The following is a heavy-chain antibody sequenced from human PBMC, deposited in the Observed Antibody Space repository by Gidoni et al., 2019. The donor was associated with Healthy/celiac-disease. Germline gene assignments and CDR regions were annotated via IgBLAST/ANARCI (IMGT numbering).Heavy chain of an antibody. CDR2: IYHSGST. CDR1: GGSISSTNW. D-gene: IGHD1-7*01. V-gene: IGHV4-4*02. CDR3: ARGAWNYVWYFDL. J-gene: IGHJ2*01. Sequence: QVQLQESGPGLVKPSGTLSLTCAVSGGSISSTNWWSWVRQPPGKGLEWLGEIYHSGSTNYNPSLKSRVTRSVDKSKNQFSLKLSSVTAADTAVYYCARGAWNYVWYFDLWGRGTLVTVSS.